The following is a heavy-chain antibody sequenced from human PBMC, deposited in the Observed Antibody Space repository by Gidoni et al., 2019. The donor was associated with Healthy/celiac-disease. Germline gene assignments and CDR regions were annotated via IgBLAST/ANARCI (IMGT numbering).Heavy chain of an antibody. CDR2: IRWNSGSI. D-gene: IGHD7-27*01. J-gene: IGHJ2*01. CDR3: AKDLGSL. CDR1: GFTFDDYA. V-gene: IGHV3-9*01. Sequence: EVQLVESGGGLVQPGRSLRLFCAASGFTFDDYAMHWVRQAPGKGLEWVSGIRWNSGSIGYADSVKGRFTISRDNAKNSLYLQMNSLRAEDTALYYCAKDLGSLWGRGTLVTVSS.